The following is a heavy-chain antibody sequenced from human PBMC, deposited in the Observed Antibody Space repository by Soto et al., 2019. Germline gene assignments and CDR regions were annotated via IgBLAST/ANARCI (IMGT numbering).Heavy chain of an antibody. V-gene: IGHV1-18*04. Sequence: ASVKVSCKASGYTFSYYGISWVRQAPGQGLEWVGWISAHNGDTKYAQNLQGRLTLTTDTSTSTAYMELTSLTSDDTAVYYCARDWSRYFDSSGLMWFYWGQGTLVTVYS. J-gene: IGHJ4*02. CDR2: ISAHNGDT. CDR1: GYTFSYYG. CDR3: ARDWSRYFDSSGLMWFY. D-gene: IGHD3-22*01.